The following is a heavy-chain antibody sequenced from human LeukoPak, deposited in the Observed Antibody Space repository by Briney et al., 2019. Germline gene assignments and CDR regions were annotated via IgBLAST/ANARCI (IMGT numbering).Heavy chain of an antibody. CDR1: GYTFTSYY. CDR3: ARGSTYCSSISCPMINCDY. Sequence: ASVKVSCKASGYTFTSYYMHRVRQAPGQGLEWMGIIDPSGGSTRYPQKFQGRVTMTGDTSTSTVYMELSSLRFEDTAVYYCARGSTYCSSISCPMINCDYWGRGTLVTVSS. CDR2: IDPSGGST. J-gene: IGHJ4*02. V-gene: IGHV1-46*01. D-gene: IGHD2-2*01.